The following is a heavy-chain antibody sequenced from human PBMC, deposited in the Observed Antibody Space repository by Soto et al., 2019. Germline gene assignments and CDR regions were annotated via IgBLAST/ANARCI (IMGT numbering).Heavy chain of an antibody. CDR1: GGSIGSYY. D-gene: IGHD2-21*02. CDR3: ATGPGGGDNVVAVAAPGMYDYFNI. V-gene: IGHV4-59*08. J-gene: IGHJ3*02. Sequence: LSLTCTVSGGSIGSYYWSWIRQPAGQGLQWLGTNYYSGRIDYNPSLKSRVTISVDTSKNQLSLRLASMTAADTATYRCATGPGGGDNVVAVAAPGMYDYFNIWGQGTRVTVSS. CDR2: NYYSGRI.